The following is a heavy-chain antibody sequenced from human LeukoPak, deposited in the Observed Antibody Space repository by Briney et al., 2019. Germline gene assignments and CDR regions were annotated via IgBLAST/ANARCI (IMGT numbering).Heavy chain of an antibody. V-gene: IGHV1-3*01. CDR1: GYTLTDHD. CDR3: ANWAGTPAGYFSGPLDY. CDR2: INPGKGNT. Sequence: GASVKVSCKAPGYTLTDHDLHWVRQAPGQRLEWMGWINPGKGNTKYPQKLQGRVTITRDTSANTAYMELSSLTSEDTAVYYCANWAGTPAGYFSGPLDYWGQGTLVTVSS. J-gene: IGHJ4*02. D-gene: IGHD6-19*01.